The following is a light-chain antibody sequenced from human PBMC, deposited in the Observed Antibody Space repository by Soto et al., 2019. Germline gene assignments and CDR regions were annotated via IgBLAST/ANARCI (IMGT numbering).Light chain of an antibody. CDR3: SSFTSGNTWV. Sequence: QSALTQPASVSGSPGQSITISCTGTSSDVGGYNYVSWYQQYPGKAPKLMIYEVGNRPSGVSNRSSGSKSGNTASLTISGLQADDEADYYCSSFTSGNTWVFGGGTKLTVL. CDR1: SSDVGGYNY. V-gene: IGLV2-14*01. CDR2: EVG. J-gene: IGLJ3*02.